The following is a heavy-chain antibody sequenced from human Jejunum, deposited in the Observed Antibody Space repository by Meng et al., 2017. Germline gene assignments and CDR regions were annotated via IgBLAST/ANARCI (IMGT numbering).Heavy chain of an antibody. D-gene: IGHD3-10*01. CDR2: INAGNGNT. J-gene: IGHJ4*02. CDR3: GRDGAGELIDY. CDR1: GYTFTNYA. V-gene: IGHV1-3*01. Sequence: QVQFVQSGAEVKKPGASVKVSCKASGYTFTNYAMYWVRQAPGQRLEWMGWINAGNGNTKYSQKFQDRVTITRDTSASTAYMELSSLRSEDTAVYYCGRDGAGELIDYWGQGTLVTVSS.